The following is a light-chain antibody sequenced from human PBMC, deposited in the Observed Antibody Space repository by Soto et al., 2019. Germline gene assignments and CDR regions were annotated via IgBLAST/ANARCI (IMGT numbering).Light chain of an antibody. V-gene: IGKV3-20*01. J-gene: IGKJ5*01. Sequence: IVLTQSPGTLSLSPWERATLSCRASQSVSNNYLAWYQQKPGQAPRLLIYGASSRATGIPDRFSGSGSGTDFTLTISRLEPEDFAVYYCQQYGSSPSITFGQGTRLEIK. CDR1: QSVSNNY. CDR3: QQYGSSPSIT. CDR2: GAS.